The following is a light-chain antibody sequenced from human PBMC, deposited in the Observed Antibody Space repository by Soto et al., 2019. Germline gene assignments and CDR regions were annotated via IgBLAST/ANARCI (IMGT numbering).Light chain of an antibody. V-gene: IGKV1-39*01. J-gene: IGKJ4*01. Sequence: DIQMTQSPSSLSASVGERVTITCRASQSIDRYLNWYQQKPVTAPKLLISGASSLRRGVPSRFSGSGSGTDFTLTINSLQPEDFATNSCQQGSRTLTFGGGTKVEIK. CDR2: GAS. CDR1: QSIDRY. CDR3: QQGSRTLT.